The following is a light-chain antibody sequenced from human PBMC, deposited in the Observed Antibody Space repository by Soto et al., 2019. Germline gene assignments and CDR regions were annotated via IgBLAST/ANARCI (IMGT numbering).Light chain of an antibody. CDR2: DAS. CDR1: ESISTW. V-gene: IGKV1-5*01. Sequence: DIQITQSPSNLSASVGDRVTITCRPSESISTWLAWYQQKPGKAPKLLIYDASTLQTGVPSRFSGSGSGTKFTLTISSLQPDDFATYFCQHYNHYPFTFGQGTKLESK. J-gene: IGKJ2*01. CDR3: QHYNHYPFT.